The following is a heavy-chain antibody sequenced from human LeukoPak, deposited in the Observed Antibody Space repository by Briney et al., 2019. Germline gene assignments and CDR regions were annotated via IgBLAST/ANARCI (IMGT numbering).Heavy chain of an antibody. Sequence: GGSLRLSCAASGFTFSSYGIHWVRQSPGRGLEWVSFISFDGSNEFYADSLKGRFTISRDNSKDTLYLQMDSLRAEDTALYYCAREEHDYVWGSYRYYYYYGIDVWGQGTTVTVSS. V-gene: IGHV3-30*03. CDR1: GFTFSSYG. J-gene: IGHJ6*02. CDR3: AREEHDYVWGSYRYYYYYGIDV. D-gene: IGHD3-16*02. CDR2: ISFDGSNE.